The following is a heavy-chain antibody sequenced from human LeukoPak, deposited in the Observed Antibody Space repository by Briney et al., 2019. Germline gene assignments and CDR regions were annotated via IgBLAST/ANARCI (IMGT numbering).Heavy chain of an antibody. CDR3: VRGVTPNGDYVNY. CDR2: INSDGSST. J-gene: IGHJ4*02. V-gene: IGHV3-74*01. CDR1: GFTFSSYW. D-gene: IGHD4-17*01. Sequence: GGSLRLSCAASGFTFSSYWTHWVRQAPGKGLVWVSRINSDGSSTSYADSVKGRFTISRDNAKNTLYLQMNSLRAEDTAVYYCVRGVTPNGDYVNYWGQGNLVTVSS.